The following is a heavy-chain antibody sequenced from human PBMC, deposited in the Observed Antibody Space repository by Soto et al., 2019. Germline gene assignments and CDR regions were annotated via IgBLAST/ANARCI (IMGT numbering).Heavy chain of an antibody. CDR3: ARRAGPYSSSWSSYFDY. Sequence: ASVKVSCKASGYTFTGYYMHWVRQAPGQGLEWMGWINPNSGGTNYAQKFQGWVTTTRDTSISTAYMELSRLRSDDTAVYYCARRAGPYSSSWSSYFDYWGQGTLVTVS. V-gene: IGHV1-2*04. D-gene: IGHD6-13*01. J-gene: IGHJ4*02. CDR1: GYTFTGYY. CDR2: INPNSGGT.